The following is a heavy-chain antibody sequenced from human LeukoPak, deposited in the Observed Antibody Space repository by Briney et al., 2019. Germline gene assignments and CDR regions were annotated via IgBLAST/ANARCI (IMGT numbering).Heavy chain of an antibody. CDR1: GFTFSSYW. CDR2: INSEGSST. D-gene: IGHD3-9*01. J-gene: IGHJ4*02. V-gene: IGHV3-74*01. CDR3: ARQPGNRGILTGYYSFDY. Sequence: PGGSLRLSCAASGFTFSSYWMHWVRQAPGEGLVWVSRINSEGSSTSYADSVKGRFTISRDNAKNTLYLQMNSLRAEDTAVYYCARQPGNRGILTGYYSFDYWGQGSLVTVSS.